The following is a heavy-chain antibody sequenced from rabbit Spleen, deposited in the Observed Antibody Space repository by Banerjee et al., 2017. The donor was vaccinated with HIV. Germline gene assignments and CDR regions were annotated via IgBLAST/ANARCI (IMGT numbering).Heavy chain of an antibody. D-gene: IGHD4-1*01. CDR3: ARDRGSGWDDAFDP. J-gene: IGHJ2*01. V-gene: IGHV1S7*01. CDR1: GFDFSSYY. CDR2: IDPVFGNT. Sequence: QLKESGGGLVQPGGSLKLSCKVSGFDFSSYYMTWVRQAPGKGLEWTGYIDPVFGNTYYASWVNGRFTISSDNAQNTVDLQLNSLTVADTATYFCARDRGSGWDDAFDPWGPGTLVTVS.